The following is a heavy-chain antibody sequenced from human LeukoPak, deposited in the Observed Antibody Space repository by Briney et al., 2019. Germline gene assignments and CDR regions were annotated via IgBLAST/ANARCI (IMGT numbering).Heavy chain of an antibody. CDR3: ARHSPTNYFDP. CDR1: GYSFTNYW. CDR2: IYPDDSES. J-gene: IGHJ5*02. V-gene: IGHV5-51*01. Sequence: GESLKISCEASGYSFTNYWIGWVRQMPGKGLEWMGIIYPDDSESKYSPSFQGQVTISADKSISTAYLQWSSLKASDTAMYYCARHSPTNYFDPWGQGTLVTVSS.